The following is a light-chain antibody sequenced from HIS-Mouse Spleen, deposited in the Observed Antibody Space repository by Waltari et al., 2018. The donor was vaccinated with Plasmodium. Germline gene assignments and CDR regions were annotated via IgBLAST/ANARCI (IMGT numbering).Light chain of an antibody. Sequence: SYELTQPPPVSVSPGQTHRITFSGAALPKQYAYWYQQKPGQAPVLVIHKDSKRPSGNPERFSGSSSGTTVTLTISGVQAEDEADYYCQSADSSGTPNWVFGGGTKLTVL. V-gene: IGLV3-25*03. J-gene: IGLJ3*02. CDR1: ALPKQY. CDR2: KDS. CDR3: QSADSSGTPNWV.